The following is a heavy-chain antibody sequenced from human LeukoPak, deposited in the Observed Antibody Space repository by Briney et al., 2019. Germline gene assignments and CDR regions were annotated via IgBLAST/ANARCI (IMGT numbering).Heavy chain of an antibody. CDR1: GFTFSYS. D-gene: IGHD3-3*01. CDR2: ISSSSSYI. CDR3: ARAPSKYDFWSGYHYYYMDV. J-gene: IGHJ6*03. Sequence: GGSLRLSCAASGFTFSYSMNWVRQAPGKGLEWVSSISSSSSYIYYADSVKGRFTISRDNAKNSLYLQMNSLRAEDTAVYYCARAPSKYDFWSGYHYYYMDVWGKGTTVTVSS. V-gene: IGHV3-21*01.